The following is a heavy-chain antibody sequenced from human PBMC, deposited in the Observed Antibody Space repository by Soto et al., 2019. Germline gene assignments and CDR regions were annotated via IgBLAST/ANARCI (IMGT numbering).Heavy chain of an antibody. CDR1: GGTFSSYA. D-gene: IGHD3-10*01. CDR3: ARAGTMVRGVTDYYGMAV. Sequence: SVKVSWKASGGTFSSYAISWVRQAPGQGLEWMGGIIPIFGTANYAQKFQGRVTITADESTSTAYMELSSLRSEDTAVYYCARAGTMVRGVTDYYGMAVWGQGTTVTV. CDR2: IIPIFGTA. J-gene: IGHJ6*02. V-gene: IGHV1-69*13.